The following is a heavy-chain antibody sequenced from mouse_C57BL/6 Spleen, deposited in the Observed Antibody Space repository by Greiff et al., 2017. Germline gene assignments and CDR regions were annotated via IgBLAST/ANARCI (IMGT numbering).Heavy chain of an antibody. Sequence: QVQLQQPGAELVMPGASVKLSCKASGYTFTSYWMHWVKQRPGQGLEWIGEIDPSDSYTNYNQKFKGKSTLTVDKSSSTAYMQLSSLTSEDSAVYYCARPITTVVYWYFDVWGTGTTGTVSS. CDR3: ARPITTVVYWYFDV. J-gene: IGHJ1*03. D-gene: IGHD1-1*01. CDR1: GYTFTSYW. V-gene: IGHV1-69*01. CDR2: IDPSDSYT.